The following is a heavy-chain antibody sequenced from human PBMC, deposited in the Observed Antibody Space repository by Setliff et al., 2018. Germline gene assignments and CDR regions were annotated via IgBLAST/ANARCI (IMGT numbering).Heavy chain of an antibody. J-gene: IGHJ4*02. CDR1: GGSITSGRYY. CDR2: IHYSENT. Sequence: SETLSLTCTVSGGSITSGRYYWGWIRQPPGQGLEWIASIHYSENTYYNPSLKTRVTISVDTSKNQFSLKLSFVTAADTAVYYCARQPSSGSYYGGSIFHFDDWGPGILVTVSS. V-gene: IGHV4-39*01. D-gene: IGHD1-26*01. CDR3: ARQPSSGSYYGGSIFHFDD.